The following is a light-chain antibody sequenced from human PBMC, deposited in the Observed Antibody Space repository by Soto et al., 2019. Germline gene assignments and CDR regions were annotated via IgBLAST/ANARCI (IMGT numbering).Light chain of an antibody. CDR1: SSNIGSTA. CDR3: AAWDDRLNGHV. J-gene: IGLJ1*01. Sequence: QSVLTQPPSASGTPGQRVTISCSGSSSNIGSTAVNWYQQLPGTAPKLLIYSNNQQPSGVPDRFSGSKSGTSASLAISGLQSEDEADYYCAAWDDRLNGHVFGTGTKLTVL. CDR2: SNN. V-gene: IGLV1-44*01.